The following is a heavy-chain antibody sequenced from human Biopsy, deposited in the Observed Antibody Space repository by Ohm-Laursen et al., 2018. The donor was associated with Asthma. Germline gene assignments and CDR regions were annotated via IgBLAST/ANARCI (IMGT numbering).Heavy chain of an antibody. J-gene: IGHJ2*01. V-gene: IGHV4-39*02. Sequence: GTLSLTCIVSGDAMSTGGSYWGWIRQSPGKGLEWIGSIYYSGRTYYNPSLESRVTISAATSKNHFSLKGTSVTAADAAVYYCARAVSSSSYWYFDLWGRGDLVTVSS. CDR1: GDAMSTGGSY. CDR3: ARAVSSSSYWYFDL. D-gene: IGHD6-6*01. CDR2: IYYSGRT.